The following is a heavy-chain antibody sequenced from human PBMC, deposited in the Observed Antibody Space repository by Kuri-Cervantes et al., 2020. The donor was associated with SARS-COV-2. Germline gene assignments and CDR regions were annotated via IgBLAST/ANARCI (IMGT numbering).Heavy chain of an antibody. CDR3: ARTLDYYGSGTYCFDY. Sequence: TLSLTCAVSGGSISSSNWWSWVRQPPGKGLEWIGEIYHSGSTNYNPSLKSRVTISVDKSKNQFSLKLNSVTPADTAVYYCARTLDYYGSGTYCFDYWGQGTLVTVSS. V-gene: IGHV4-4*02. D-gene: IGHD3-10*01. CDR2: IYHSGST. CDR1: GGSISSSNW. J-gene: IGHJ4*02.